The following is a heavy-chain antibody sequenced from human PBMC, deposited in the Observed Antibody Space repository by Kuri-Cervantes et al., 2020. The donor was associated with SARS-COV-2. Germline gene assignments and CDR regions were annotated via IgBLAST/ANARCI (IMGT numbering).Heavy chain of an antibody. CDR2: ISESGTYK. CDR3: ARAAGPNDY. CDR1: GFSFSDYS. Sequence: GGSLRLSCSASGFSFSDYSMNWVRQAPGKGLEWVSYISESGTYKYYADSLRGRFTISRDNAKNSLYLQMNSLRAEDTAVYYCARAAGPNDYWGQGTLVTVSS. J-gene: IGHJ4*02. V-gene: IGHV3-21*01.